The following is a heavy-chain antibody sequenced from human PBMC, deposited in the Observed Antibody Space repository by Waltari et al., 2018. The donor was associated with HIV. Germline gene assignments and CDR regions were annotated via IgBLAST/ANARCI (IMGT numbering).Heavy chain of an antibody. J-gene: IGHJ4*02. V-gene: IGHV3-9*01. CDR1: GFTFDDYA. CDR3: AKVHHPKWELLSLDY. D-gene: IGHD1-26*01. Sequence: EVQLVESGGGLVQPGRSLRLSCAASGFTFDDYAMHWVRQAPGRGLEWVSSITWNSGATDYADSVKGRFTIARDNAKKSLYLQMNSLRAEDTAFYFCAKVHHPKWELLSLDYWGQGTLVTVSS. CDR2: ITWNSGAT.